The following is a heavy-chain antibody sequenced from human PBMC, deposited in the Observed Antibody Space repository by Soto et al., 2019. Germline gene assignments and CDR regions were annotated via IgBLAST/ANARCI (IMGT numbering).Heavy chain of an antibody. CDR1: GGSISSGDYY. J-gene: IGHJ5*02. D-gene: IGHD3-3*01. CDR3: ARGRFLEWLLSGWFDP. CDR2: IYYSGST. V-gene: IGHV4-30-4*01. Sequence: QVQLQESGPGLVKPSQTLSLTCTVSGGSISSGDYYWSWIRQPPGKGLEWIGYIYYSGSTYYNPSLKSRVTISVDTPKNQFSLKLSSVTAADTAVYYCARGRFLEWLLSGWFDPWGQGTLVTVSS.